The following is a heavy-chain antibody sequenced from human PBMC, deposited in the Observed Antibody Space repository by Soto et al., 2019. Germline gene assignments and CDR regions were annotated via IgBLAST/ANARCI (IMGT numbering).Heavy chain of an antibody. J-gene: IGHJ4*02. Sequence: LRLSCAASGFTFSNYAMSWVRQAPGKGLEWVSVIGGSGGNTYYADSVKGRFTISKDNSKNTVYLQMNSLRDEDTAVYYCAKLTAAWGQGTLVTVSS. V-gene: IGHV3-23*01. CDR3: AKLTAA. CDR1: GFTFSNYA. CDR2: IGGSGGNT. D-gene: IGHD6-13*01.